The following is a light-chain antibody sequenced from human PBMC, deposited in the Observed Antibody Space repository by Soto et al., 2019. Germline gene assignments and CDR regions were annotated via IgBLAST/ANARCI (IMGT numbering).Light chain of an antibody. Sequence: DIVMTQSPVSLAVSLGERATINSKSSQTVLDSSNNKDYLTWYQQKPGQPPKLLIYWASTREFGVPDRFSGSGSGTDFTLTISSLQAEDVAVYYCQQYYTTPRTFGHGTKVDIK. CDR1: QTVLDSSNNKDY. CDR3: QQYYTTPRT. CDR2: WAS. V-gene: IGKV4-1*01. J-gene: IGKJ1*01.